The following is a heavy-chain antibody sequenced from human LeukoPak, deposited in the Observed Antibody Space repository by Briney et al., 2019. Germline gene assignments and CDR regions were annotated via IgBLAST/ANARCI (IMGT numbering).Heavy chain of an antibody. CDR3: AKSLAYGDYYYYGMDV. CDR1: GFTFSSYG. J-gene: IGHJ6*02. D-gene: IGHD4-17*01. CDR2: ISYDGSNK. Sequence: GGSLRLSCAAPGFTFSSYGMHWVRQAPGKGLEWVAVISYDGSNKYYADSVKGRFTISRDNSKNTLYLQMNSLRAEDTAVYYCAKSLAYGDYYYYGMDVWGQGTTVTVSS. V-gene: IGHV3-30*18.